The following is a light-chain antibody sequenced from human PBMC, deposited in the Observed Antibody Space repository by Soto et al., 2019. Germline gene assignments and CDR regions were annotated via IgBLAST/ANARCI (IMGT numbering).Light chain of an antibody. CDR2: GAS. V-gene: IGKV3-15*01. CDR1: QSVRTS. J-gene: IGKJ2*01. CDR3: QQYAFWPYT. Sequence: ETVMTQSPDTLSVSPGERATLSCRASQSVRTSLAWYQQKPGQAPRLLIYGASTRATDIPPRFSGSGSGTEFTLAIDSLQSEDFAVYYCQQYAFWPYTFGQGTKVDIK.